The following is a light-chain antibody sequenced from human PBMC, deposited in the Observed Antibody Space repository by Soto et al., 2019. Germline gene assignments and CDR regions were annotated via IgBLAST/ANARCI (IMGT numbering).Light chain of an antibody. CDR1: QSVSSY. CDR3: QQRSNWPRT. V-gene: IGKV3-11*01. Sequence: EIVFTQSSATLSLSPGERATLSCRASQSVSSYLAWYQQKPGQAPRLLIYDASNRATGIPARFSGSGSGTDFTLTISSLEPEDFAVYYCQQRSNWPRTFGQGTKVDIK. CDR2: DAS. J-gene: IGKJ1*01.